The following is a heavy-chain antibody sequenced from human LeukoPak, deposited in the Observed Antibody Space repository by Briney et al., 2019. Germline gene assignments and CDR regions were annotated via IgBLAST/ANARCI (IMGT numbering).Heavy chain of an antibody. D-gene: IGHD3-16*01. CDR3: TRSLYGDC. CDR2: MNPDGSGS. V-gene: IGHV3-74*01. CDR1: GFTFSTYW. J-gene: IGHJ4*02. Sequence: PGGSLRLSCAASGFTFSTYWMHWVRQAPGKGLVWVSRMNPDGSGSYYADSVKGRFTISRDNAKNTLYLQMNSLRAEDTAVYYCTRSLYGDCWGQGTLVTVSS.